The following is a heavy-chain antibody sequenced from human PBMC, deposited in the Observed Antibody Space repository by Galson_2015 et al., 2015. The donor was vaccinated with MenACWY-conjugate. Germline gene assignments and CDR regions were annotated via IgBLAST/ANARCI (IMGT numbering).Heavy chain of an antibody. CDR3: ARHKGLKGAFDI. CDR1: GYSFTTYW. D-gene: IGHD2-8*01. J-gene: IGHJ3*02. CDR2: IYPGDSDT. Sequence: QSGAEVTKPGGSLPISFTASGYSFTTYWLVWVRQMPGKGLEWMGIIYPGDSDTRYSPSFQGQVTISADKSNTTAHLQWSGLKASDTAMYYCARHKGLKGAFDIWGQGTMVTVSS. V-gene: IGHV5-51*01.